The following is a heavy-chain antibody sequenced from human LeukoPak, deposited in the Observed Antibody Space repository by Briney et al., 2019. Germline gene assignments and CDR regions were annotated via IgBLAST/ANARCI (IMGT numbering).Heavy chain of an antibody. J-gene: IGHJ4*02. CDR1: GGSISSSGYY. Sequence: NPSETLSLTCTVSGGSISSSGYYWGWIRQPPGKGLEWIGSMYYGGSGTTYYNPSLKSRVTISIDSSKNEVSLKVTSVTAADAAVYFCTRLVYGSGSRFDYWGQGTLVTVSS. D-gene: IGHD3-10*01. CDR3: TRLVYGSGSRFDY. CDR2: MYYGGSGTT. V-gene: IGHV4-39*01.